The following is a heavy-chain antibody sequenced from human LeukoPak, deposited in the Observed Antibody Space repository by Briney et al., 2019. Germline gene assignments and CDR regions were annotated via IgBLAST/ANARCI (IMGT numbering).Heavy chain of an antibody. Sequence: GASVKVSCKASGGTFSSYVITWVRQAPGQGLEWMGRIIPILGIANYAQKFQGRVTITADKSTSTAYMELSSLRSEDTAVYYCAREVDYGGLDPHVVVAFNIWGQGTMVTVSS. CDR3: AREVDYGGLDPHVVVAFNI. V-gene: IGHV1-69*04. CDR2: IIPILGIA. D-gene: IGHD4-23*01. CDR1: GGTFSSYV. J-gene: IGHJ3*02.